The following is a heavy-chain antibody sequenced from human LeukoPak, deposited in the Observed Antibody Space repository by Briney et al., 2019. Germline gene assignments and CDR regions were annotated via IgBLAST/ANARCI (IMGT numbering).Heavy chain of an antibody. J-gene: IGHJ4*02. CDR1: GGSISSSSYY. CDR3: ARDRSIAAAGGDY. Sequence: SETLSLTCTVSGGSISSSSYYWGWIRQPPGTGLEWIGSIYYSGSTYYNPSLKSRVTISVDTSKNQFSLKLSSVTAADTAVYYCARDRSIAAAGGDYWGQGTLVTVSS. D-gene: IGHD6-13*01. CDR2: IYYSGST. V-gene: IGHV4-39*07.